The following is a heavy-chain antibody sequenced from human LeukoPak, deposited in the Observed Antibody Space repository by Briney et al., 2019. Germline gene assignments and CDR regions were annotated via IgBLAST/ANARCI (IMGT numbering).Heavy chain of an antibody. D-gene: IGHD6-19*01. Sequence: GGSLRLSSAASGFTCSSYAMSWVRQAPGKGLEWVSAISGSGGSTYYADSVKGRFTISRDNSKNTLYLQMNSLRAEDTAVYYCAKGNWGYSSGLYAFDIWGQGTMVTVSS. CDR3: AKGNWGYSSGLYAFDI. J-gene: IGHJ3*02. CDR2: ISGSGGST. CDR1: GFTCSSYA. V-gene: IGHV3-23*01.